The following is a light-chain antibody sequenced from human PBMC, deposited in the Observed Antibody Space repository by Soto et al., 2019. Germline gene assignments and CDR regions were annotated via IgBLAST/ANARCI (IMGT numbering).Light chain of an antibody. Sequence: DIQMTQYPSSLSASVGDRVTITCRASQSISSWLAWYQQKPGQAPNLLIYDASSLESGVPSRFSGSGSGTEFTLTISSLQPDDFATYYCQQYNSYLWTFGQGTNVDIK. J-gene: IGKJ1*01. V-gene: IGKV1-5*01. CDR1: QSISSW. CDR2: DAS. CDR3: QQYNSYLWT.